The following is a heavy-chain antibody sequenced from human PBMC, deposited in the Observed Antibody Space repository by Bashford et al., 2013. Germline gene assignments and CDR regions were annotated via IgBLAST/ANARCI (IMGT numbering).Heavy chain of an antibody. Sequence: GSLRLSCTTSGFNFRSYEMNWVRQAPGKGLEWVSYISSDGNTIYYTDSVEGRFTISRDNAESSLFLQMNSLRADDTAIYYCVRITHGNWGQGTLVTVSS. D-gene: IGHD1-14*01. J-gene: IGHJ4*02. CDR1: GFNFRSYE. V-gene: IGHV3-48*03. CDR3: VRITHGN. CDR2: ISSDGNTI.